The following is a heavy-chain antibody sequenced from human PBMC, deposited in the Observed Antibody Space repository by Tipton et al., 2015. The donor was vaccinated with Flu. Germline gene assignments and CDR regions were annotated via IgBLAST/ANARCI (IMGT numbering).Heavy chain of an antibody. V-gene: IGHV3-9*01. D-gene: IGHD5-24*01. CDR2: IGWDTVTL. CDR3: AKETYTDNFYHYGMDV. Sequence: SLRLSCAASGFNFDQYDMHWVRQAPGKGLEWVSGIGWDTVTLGYADSVKGRFTISRDNAKKSLYLEMHSLRAEDTALYYCAKETYTDNFYHYGMDVWGQGTTVTVSS. J-gene: IGHJ6*02. CDR1: GFNFDQYD.